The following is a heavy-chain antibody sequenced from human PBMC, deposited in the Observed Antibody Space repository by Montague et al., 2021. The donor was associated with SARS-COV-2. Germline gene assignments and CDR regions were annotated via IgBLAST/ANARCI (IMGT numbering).Heavy chain of an antibody. V-gene: IGHV3-33*06. D-gene: IGHD6-19*01. CDR2: IWYDGSNK. Sequence: PLRLSCAASGFTFSSYGMHWVRQAPGKGLEWVAVIWYDGSNKYYADSVKGRFTISRDNSKNTLYLQMNSLRAEDTAVYYCAKEVIEVAADWYFDLWGRGTLVTVSS. CDR3: AKEVIEVAADWYFDL. CDR1: GFTFSSYG. J-gene: IGHJ2*01.